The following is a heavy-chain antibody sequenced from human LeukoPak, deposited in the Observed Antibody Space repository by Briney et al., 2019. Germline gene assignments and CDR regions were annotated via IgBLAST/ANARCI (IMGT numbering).Heavy chain of an antibody. Sequence: GGSLRLSCAASGFTFSSYSMNWVRQAPGKGLEWVSYISSSSSTIYYADSVKGRFTISRDNAKNSLYPQMNSLRAEDTAVYYCARDGPIVGASNDAFDIWGQGTMVTVSS. CDR2: ISSSSSTI. CDR3: ARDGPIVGASNDAFDI. CDR1: GFTFSSYS. D-gene: IGHD1-26*01. V-gene: IGHV3-48*01. J-gene: IGHJ3*02.